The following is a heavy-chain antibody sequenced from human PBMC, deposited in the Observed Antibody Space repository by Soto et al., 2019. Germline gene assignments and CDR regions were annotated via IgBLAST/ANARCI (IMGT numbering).Heavy chain of an antibody. D-gene: IGHD2-15*01. CDR3: ARDNPYCSGGSCHL. V-gene: IGHV3-53*01. CDR2: IYSGGST. CDR1: GFTVSSNY. J-gene: IGHJ5*02. Sequence: SLRLSCAASGFTVSSNYMSWVRQAPGKGLEWVSVIYSGGSTYYADSVKGRFTISRDNSKNTLYLQMNSLRAEDTAVYYCARDNPYCSGGSCHLWGQGTLVTVSS.